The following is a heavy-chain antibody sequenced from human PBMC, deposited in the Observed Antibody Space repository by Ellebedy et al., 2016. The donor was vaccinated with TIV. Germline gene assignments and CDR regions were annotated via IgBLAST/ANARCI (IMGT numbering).Heavy chain of an antibody. Sequence: SLKISXATSGFTFNDHAMHWVRQAPGKGLEWVAGVSWDSRGVGFADSVKGRFTIYRDNAKNSLYLEMSSLRLEDTALYYCTKSLGDGYNSVISHWGQGTLVTVSS. CDR3: TKSLGDGYNSVISH. V-gene: IGHV3-9*01. CDR1: GFTFNDHA. J-gene: IGHJ4*02. D-gene: IGHD5-24*01. CDR2: VSWDSRGV.